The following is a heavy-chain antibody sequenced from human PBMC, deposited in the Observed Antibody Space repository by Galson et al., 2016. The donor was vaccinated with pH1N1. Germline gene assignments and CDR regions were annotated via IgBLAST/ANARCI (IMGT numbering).Heavy chain of an antibody. V-gene: IGHV3-72*01. CDR3: TRENHHKFDY. J-gene: IGHJ4*02. Sequence: SLRLSCAASGFTLGDFYMDWVRQAPGKGLEWVGCITKRPEGYTTQDAASVKGRFIISREDSKDLLYLQMNSLKTEDTAVYYCTRENHHKFDYWGQGTLVTVSS. CDR1: GFTLGDFY. CDR2: ITKRPEGYTT.